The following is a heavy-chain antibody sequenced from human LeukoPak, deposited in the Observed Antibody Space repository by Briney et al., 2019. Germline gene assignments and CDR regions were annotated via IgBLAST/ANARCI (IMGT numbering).Heavy chain of an antibody. CDR1: GYTFTSYD. CDR2: MNPNSGNT. D-gene: IGHD3-10*01. J-gene: IGHJ5*02. CDR3: ARAGREITMVRGVILPEEFWFDP. Sequence: GASVKVSCKASGYTFTSYDINWVRQATGQGLEWMGWMNPNSGNTGYAQKFQGRVTMTRNTSISTAYMELSSLRSEDTAVYYCARAGREITMVRGVILPEEFWFDPWGQGTLVTVSS. V-gene: IGHV1-8*01.